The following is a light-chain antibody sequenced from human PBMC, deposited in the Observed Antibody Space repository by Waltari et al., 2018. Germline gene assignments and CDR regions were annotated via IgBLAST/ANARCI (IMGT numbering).Light chain of an antibody. V-gene: IGKV1-39*01. CDR1: QRISSY. CDR3: QQTYSNFRT. CDR2: AAS. J-gene: IGKJ1*01. Sequence: DIQMTQSPSSLSASVGDSVTIACRASQRISSYLNWYQQKPGQAPKLLIYAASSLEGGIPSRFSGSEFGTDFTLTINSLQPEDFAIYYCQQTYSNFRTFGQWTKVDVK.